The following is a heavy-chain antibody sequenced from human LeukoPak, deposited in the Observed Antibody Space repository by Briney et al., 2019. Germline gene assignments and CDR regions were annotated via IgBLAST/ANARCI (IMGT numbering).Heavy chain of an antibody. J-gene: IGHJ5*02. CDR2: INPNSGGT. CDR3: ARELYSSSSTWFDP. CDR1: GYTFTGYY. V-gene: IGHV1-2*02. D-gene: IGHD6-6*01. Sequence: ASVKVSCKASGYTFTGYYMHWVRQAPGQGLEWMGWINPNSGGTNYAQKFQGRVTMTRDTSISTAYMELSRLRSDDTAVYYCARELYSSSSTWFDPWGQGTLVTVSS.